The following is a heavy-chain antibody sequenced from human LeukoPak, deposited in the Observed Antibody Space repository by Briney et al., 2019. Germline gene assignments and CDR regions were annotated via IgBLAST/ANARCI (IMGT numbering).Heavy chain of an antibody. J-gene: IGHJ6*03. CDR2: IYTSGST. D-gene: IGHD3-22*01. CDR3: ARGSGSSGSHYYYMDV. CDR1: GGSISSGSYS. V-gene: IGHV4-61*02. Sequence: SQTLSLTCTVSGGSISSGSYSWSWIRQPAGKGLEWIGRIYTSGSTNYNPSLKSRVTISVDTSKNQFSLKLSSVTAADTAVYYCARGSGSSGSHYYYMDVWGKGTTVTVSS.